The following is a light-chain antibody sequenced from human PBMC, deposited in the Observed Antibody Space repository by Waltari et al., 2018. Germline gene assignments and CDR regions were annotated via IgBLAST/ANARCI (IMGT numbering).Light chain of an antibody. Sequence: QCALTQPAPVSGSPGESVTISCRGTRPYVGGYNLGSWYRQFPNKAPQLIIYEGARRPSGVPSRFSASKSGTTASLTISGLQAEDEALYFCSSYARSDNSVLFGGGTQLSVL. CDR2: EGA. J-gene: IGLJ2*01. V-gene: IGLV2-23*01. CDR3: SSYARSDNSVL. CDR1: RPYVGGYNL.